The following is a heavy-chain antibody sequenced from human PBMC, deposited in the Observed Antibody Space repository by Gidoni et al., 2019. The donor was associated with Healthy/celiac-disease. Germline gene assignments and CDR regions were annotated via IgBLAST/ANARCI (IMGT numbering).Heavy chain of an antibody. Sequence: QVQLVESGGGVVQPGRSLRLSCAASGFTFSRYGMPWVRQAPGKGLEWVAVISYDGSNKYYADSVKGRFTISRDNSKNTLYLQMNSLRAEDTAVYYCAKDRGYYGSGSHPHYYYGMDVWGQGTTVTVSS. CDR3: AKDRGYYGSGSHPHYYYGMDV. V-gene: IGHV3-30*18. J-gene: IGHJ6*02. CDR1: GFTFSRYG. D-gene: IGHD3-10*01. CDR2: ISYDGSNK.